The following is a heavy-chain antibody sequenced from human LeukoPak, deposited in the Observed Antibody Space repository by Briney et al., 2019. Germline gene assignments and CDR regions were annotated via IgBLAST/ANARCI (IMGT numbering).Heavy chain of an antibody. J-gene: IGHJ4*02. D-gene: IGHD1-14*01. Sequence: PSETLSLTCTVSGYSISSGYYWGWIRQPPGKGLEWIGSIYHSGRTFYNPSLKSRVTISVDTSKNQFSLKLSSVTAADTAVYYCARVSSTTSYDYWGQGTLVTVSS. CDR3: ARVSSTTSYDY. V-gene: IGHV4-38-2*02. CDR1: GYSISSGYY. CDR2: IYHSGRT.